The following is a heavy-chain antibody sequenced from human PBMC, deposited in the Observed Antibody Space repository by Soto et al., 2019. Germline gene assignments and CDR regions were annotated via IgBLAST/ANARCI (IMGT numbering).Heavy chain of an antibody. J-gene: IGHJ4*02. V-gene: IGHV4-59*08. CDR2: IYYSGTS. Sequence: SETLSLTCTFSTYSISSYYWSWIRQPPGKGLEWIGYIYYSGTSNYNPSLKSRVTISLDTSKNQFSLKLNSMTAADTAVYYCARHNYGSGSTYFDYWGQGTLVTVSS. CDR1: TYSISSYY. CDR3: ARHNYGSGSTYFDY. D-gene: IGHD3-10*01.